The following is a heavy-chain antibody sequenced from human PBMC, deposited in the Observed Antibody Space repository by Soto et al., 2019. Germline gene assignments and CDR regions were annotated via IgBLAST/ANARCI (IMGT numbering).Heavy chain of an antibody. CDR2: ISGSGGST. CDR1: RFTFSSYA. V-gene: IGHV3-23*01. CDR3: AKDLDIVLMVRGAFDI. J-gene: IGHJ3*02. D-gene: IGHD2-8*01. Sequence: EVQLLESGGGLVQPGGSLRLSCAASRFTFSSYAMSWVRQAPGKGLEWVSVISGSGGSTYYADSVKGRFTISRDNSKNTQYLQMNSLRAEDTAVYYCAKDLDIVLMVRGAFDIWGQGTMVTVSS.